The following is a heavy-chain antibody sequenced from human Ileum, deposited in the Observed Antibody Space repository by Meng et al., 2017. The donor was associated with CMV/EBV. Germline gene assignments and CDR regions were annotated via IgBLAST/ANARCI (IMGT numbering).Heavy chain of an antibody. V-gene: IGHV3-15*01. CDR2: IKSKTDGGAA. CDR1: GFTFSAAW. J-gene: IGHJ4*02. D-gene: IGHD7-27*01. CDR3: TTGALGIPGYYFDY. Sequence: GFTFSAAWMTWVRQAPGKGLEWVGRIKSKTDGGAADYAAPVKGRFTISRDDSKRTQYLQMNSLKTEDTGVYFCTTGALGIPGYYFDYWGQGALVTVSS.